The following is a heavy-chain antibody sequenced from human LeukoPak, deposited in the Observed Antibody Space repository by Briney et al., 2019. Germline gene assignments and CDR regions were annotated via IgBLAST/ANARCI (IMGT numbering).Heavy chain of an antibody. V-gene: IGHV4-39*07. CDR3: ARVLTVDIVATGAYYFDY. CDR1: GGSISSSSYY. CDR2: IYYSGST. Sequence: TPSETLSLTCTVSGGSISSSSYYWGWIRQPPGKGLEWIGSIYYSGSTYYNPSLKSRVTISVDTSKNQFSLKLSSVTAADTAVYYCARVLTVDIVATGAYYFDYWGQGTLVTVSS. D-gene: IGHD5-12*01. J-gene: IGHJ4*02.